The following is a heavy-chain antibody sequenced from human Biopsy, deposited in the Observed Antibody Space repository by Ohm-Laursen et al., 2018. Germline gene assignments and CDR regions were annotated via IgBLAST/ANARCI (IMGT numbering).Heavy chain of an antibody. CDR2: IRPLNGDT. V-gene: IGHV1-18*01. CDR1: GYNFISYS. J-gene: IGHJ4*02. CDR3: ARGEVTFGELIVSLDS. D-gene: IGHD3-16*02. Sequence: SVKVSCKTSGYNFISYSINWVRQAPGQGLEWMGWIRPLNGDTKYGQKFQDRVTMTTDTSTSTVYVELTSLRSDDTAVYYCARGEVTFGELIVSLDSWGQGTLVTVSS.